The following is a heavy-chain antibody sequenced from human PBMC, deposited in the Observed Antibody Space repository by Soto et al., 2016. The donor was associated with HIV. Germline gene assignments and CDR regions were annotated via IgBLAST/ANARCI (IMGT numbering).Heavy chain of an antibody. D-gene: IGHD2-2*01. J-gene: IGHJ4*02. Sequence: QAQLQESGPEVVKPSETLSLTCSVSGDSIIGHHWSWIRQPPGKALEFIGSFIGSLSGNTEYGSSFKSRVTVSIDTSKNQFSLRLSSVTVADTAVYFCARWRDQQSEFNKWGQGILVTVSS. CDR3: ARWRDQQSEFNK. CDR1: GDSIIGHH. V-gene: IGHV4-59*11. CDR2: FIGSLSGNT.